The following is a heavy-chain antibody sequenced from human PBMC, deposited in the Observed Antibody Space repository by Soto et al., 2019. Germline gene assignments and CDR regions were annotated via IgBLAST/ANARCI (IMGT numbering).Heavy chain of an antibody. J-gene: IGHJ4*02. D-gene: IGHD2-2*01. CDR3: ARDKQYQFDY. CDR2: IWYDGSNK. Sequence: LRLSCAAAGFTFSDYGMHWVRQAPGKGLEWVAVIWYDGSNKYYADSVKGRFTISRDNSKNTLYLQMNSLRAEDTAVYYCARDKQYQFDYWGQGALVTAPQ. CDR1: GFTFSDYG. V-gene: IGHV3-33*01.